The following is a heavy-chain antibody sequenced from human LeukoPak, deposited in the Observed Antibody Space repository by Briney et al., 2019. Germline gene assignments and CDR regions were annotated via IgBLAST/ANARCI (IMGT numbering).Heavy chain of an antibody. J-gene: IGHJ4*02. D-gene: IGHD2-21*02. CDR2: ISGSGSST. CDR1: GFTFSSYA. V-gene: IGHV3-23*01. CDR3: AKTAQFDY. Sequence: GGSLRPSCAASGFTFSSYAMSWVRQAPGKGLEWVSSISGSGSSTWYADSVKGRFTISRDNSENTLYLQTNSLRGEDTAVYYCAKTAQFDYWGQGTLVTVSS.